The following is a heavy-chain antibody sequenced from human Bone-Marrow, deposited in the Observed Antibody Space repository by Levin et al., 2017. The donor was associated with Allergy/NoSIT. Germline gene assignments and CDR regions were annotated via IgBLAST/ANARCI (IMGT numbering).Heavy chain of an antibody. V-gene: IGHV3-74*01. CDR3: ARGSGYYYFDH. CDR2: LNTDGSSI. D-gene: IGHD3-3*01. J-gene: IGHJ4*02. CDR1: GFTFSNYW. Sequence: GESLKISCAASGFTFSNYWMHWVRQAPGKGLVWVSGLNTDGSSIRDADSVRGRFTISRDNAKNTVHLQVNSLRAEDTAVYYCARGSGYYYFDHWGQGTLVTVSS.